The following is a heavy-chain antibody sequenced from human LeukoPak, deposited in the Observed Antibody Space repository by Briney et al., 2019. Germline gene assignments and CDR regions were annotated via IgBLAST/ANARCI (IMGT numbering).Heavy chain of an antibody. D-gene: IGHD3-3*01. V-gene: IGHV1-69*05. CDR1: GGTFSSYA. J-gene: IGHJ4*02. Sequence: SVKVSCKASGGTFSSYAISWVRQAPGQGLEWTGRIIPIFGTANYAQKFQGRVTITTDESTSTAYMELSSLRSEDTAVYYCASPTTFRGSGLDYWGQGTLVTVSS. CDR2: IIPIFGTA. CDR3: ASPTTFRGSGLDY.